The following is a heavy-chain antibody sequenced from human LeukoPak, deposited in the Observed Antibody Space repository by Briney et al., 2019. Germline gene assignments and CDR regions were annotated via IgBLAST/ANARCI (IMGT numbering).Heavy chain of an antibody. J-gene: IGHJ3*02. D-gene: IGHD1-26*01. CDR1: GGTFSSYA. CDR3: AKDRLIVGATRPPDAFDI. V-gene: IGHV1-69*05. CDR2: IIPIFGTA. Sequence: ASVKVSCKASGGTFSSYAISWVRQAPGQGLEWMGGIIPIFGTANYAQKFQGRVTITTDESTSTAYMELSSLRSEDTAVYYCAKDRLIVGATRPPDAFDIWGQGTMVTVSS.